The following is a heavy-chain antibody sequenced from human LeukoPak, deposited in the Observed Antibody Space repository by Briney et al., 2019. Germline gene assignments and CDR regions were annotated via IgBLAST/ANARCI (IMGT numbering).Heavy chain of an antibody. CDR2: IYYSGST. D-gene: IGHD5-24*01. Sequence: SETLSLTCTVSGGSISSGGYYWSWIRQHPGKGLEWIGYIYYSGSTYYNPSLKSRGTISVDTSKNQFSLKLSSVTAADTAVYYCARAPRGHRRGSGRFDYWGQGTLVTVSS. J-gene: IGHJ4*02. V-gene: IGHV4-31*03. CDR1: GGSISSGGYY. CDR3: ARAPRGHRRGSGRFDY.